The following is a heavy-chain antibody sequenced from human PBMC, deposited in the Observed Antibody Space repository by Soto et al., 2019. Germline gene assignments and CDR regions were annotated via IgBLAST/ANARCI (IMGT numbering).Heavy chain of an antibody. CDR3: ARGYCSGGSCLTGLRGYMDV. Sequence: QVQLVESGGGLVKPGGSLRLSCAASGFTFSDYYMSWIRQAPGKGLEWVSYISSSGSTIYYAESVKGRFTISRDNAKNSLYLKMNSLRAEDTAVYSCARGYCSGGSCLTGLRGYMDVWGKGTTVTVSS. J-gene: IGHJ6*03. CDR1: GFTFSDYY. V-gene: IGHV3-11*01. CDR2: ISSSGSTI. D-gene: IGHD2-15*01.